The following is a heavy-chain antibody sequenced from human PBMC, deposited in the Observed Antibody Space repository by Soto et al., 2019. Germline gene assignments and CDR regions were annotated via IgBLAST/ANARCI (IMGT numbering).Heavy chain of an antibody. J-gene: IGHJ4*02. CDR3: ARRGSGSYYAY. Sequence: EVQLLESGGGLVQPGGSLRLSCAASGFTFSSYAMRWVRQAPVKGLEWVSAISGSGGSTYYADSVKGRFTISRDNSKNPLYLQMHSLRAEDTAVYYCARRGSGSYYAYWGQGTLVTVSS. CDR2: ISGSGGST. D-gene: IGHD1-26*01. CDR1: GFTFSSYA. V-gene: IGHV3-23*01.